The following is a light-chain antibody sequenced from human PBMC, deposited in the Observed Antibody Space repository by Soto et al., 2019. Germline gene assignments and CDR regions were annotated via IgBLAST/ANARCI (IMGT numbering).Light chain of an antibody. CDR3: QQFVTSPLT. Sequence: EDVLTQSPATLSLSPGERATLSCRASQSVSSNLAWYQQRPGQAPRLLIYDASRRATGIPDRFSGSGSGTDFTLTISRLEPEDFAVYYCQQFVTSPLTFGGGTKVDI. CDR2: DAS. J-gene: IGKJ4*01. CDR1: QSVSSN. V-gene: IGKV3-20*01.